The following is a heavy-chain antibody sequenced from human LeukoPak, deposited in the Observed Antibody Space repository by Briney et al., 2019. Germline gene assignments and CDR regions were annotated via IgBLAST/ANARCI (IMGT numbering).Heavy chain of an antibody. D-gene: IGHD6-13*01. V-gene: IGHV3-30*04. J-gene: IGHJ4*02. Sequence: GGSLGLSCAASGFTFSSYAMHWVRQAPGKGLEWVAVISYDGSNKYYADSVKGRFTISRDNSKNTLYLQMNSLRAEDTAVYYCARDGPAAACFDYWGQGTLVTVSS. CDR3: ARDGPAAACFDY. CDR2: ISYDGSNK. CDR1: GFTFSSYA.